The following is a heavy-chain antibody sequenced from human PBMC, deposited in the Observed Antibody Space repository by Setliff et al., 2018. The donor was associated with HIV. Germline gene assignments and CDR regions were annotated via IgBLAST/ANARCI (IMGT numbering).Heavy chain of an antibody. D-gene: IGHD4-17*01. Sequence: SETLSLTCTVSGGSISTYYWSWIRQPPGKGLEWIGSIYFTGSSDSNPSLKSRVTLSVDTSKHQFSLKLSSVTAADTAVYYCARIQMAYAAFDVWGQGTMVTVSS. V-gene: IGHV4-59*01. CDR1: GGSISTYY. CDR2: IYFTGSS. J-gene: IGHJ3*01. CDR3: ARIQMAYAAFDV.